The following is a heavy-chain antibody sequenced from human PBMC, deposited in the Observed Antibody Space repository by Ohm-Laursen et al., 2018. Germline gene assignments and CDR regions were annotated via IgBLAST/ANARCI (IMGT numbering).Heavy chain of an antibody. J-gene: IGHJ4*02. CDR2: ISPNSGDT. V-gene: IGHV1-2*02. D-gene: IGHD6-13*01. Sequence: GASVKVSCKTSGYAFSSYGLIWVRQAPGQGLEWVGWISPNSGDTNYAQKFQGRVTMTRDTSISTAYMELSSLRSDDTAVYYCARDLARQQLAEFDYWGQGTLVTVSS. CDR3: ARDLARQQLAEFDY. CDR1: GYAFSSYG.